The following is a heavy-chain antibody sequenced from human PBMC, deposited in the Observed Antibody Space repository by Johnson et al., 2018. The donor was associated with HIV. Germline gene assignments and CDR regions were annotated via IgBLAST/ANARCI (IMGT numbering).Heavy chain of an antibody. CDR1: GFTFSSYG. D-gene: IGHD4-17*01. J-gene: IGHJ3*02. CDR3: ARSPETGDRLWRAFDI. Sequence: QVQLVESGGGVVQPGRSLRLSCAASGFTFSSYGMHWVRQAPGKGLEWVAVIYYDGTNKHYADSVKGRFTISRDNSKNTLFLQMKSLRVEDTAVYYCARSPETGDRLWRAFDIWGHGKMVTVSS. V-gene: IGHV3-33*08. CDR2: IYYDGTNK.